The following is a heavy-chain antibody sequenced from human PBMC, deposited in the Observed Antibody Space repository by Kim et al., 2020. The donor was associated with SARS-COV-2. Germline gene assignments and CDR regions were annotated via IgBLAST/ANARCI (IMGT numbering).Heavy chain of an antibody. CDR2: IRSKANDHAT. V-gene: IGHV3-73*01. CDR1: GFTFSGYA. J-gene: IGHJ4*02. D-gene: IGHD3-3*01. CDR3: ITIIGVVYK. Sequence: GGSLRLSCATAGFTFSGYAIHWVRQASGKGLEWVGRIRSKANDHATDYAPSVKGRFTFSSNDSQSTDYLQMNSLKTDDTAVYYCITIIGVVYKWGQGTLVSVSS.